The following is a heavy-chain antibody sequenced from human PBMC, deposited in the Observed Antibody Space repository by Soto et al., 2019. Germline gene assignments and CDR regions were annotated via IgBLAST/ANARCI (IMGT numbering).Heavy chain of an antibody. Sequence: SETQCLTCTVSGGSISGYYWSWIRQPPGKGLEWIGYIYYSGSTNYNPSLKSRVTISVDTSKNQFSLKLSSLTAADTAVYYCARRYGGNFDYWGQGTLVT. CDR3: ARRYGGNFDY. V-gene: IGHV4-59*01. CDR1: GGSISGYY. D-gene: IGHD1-26*01. CDR2: IYYSGST. J-gene: IGHJ4*02.